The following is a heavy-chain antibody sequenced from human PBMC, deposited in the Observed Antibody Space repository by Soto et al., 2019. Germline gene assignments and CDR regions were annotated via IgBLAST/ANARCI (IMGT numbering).Heavy chain of an antibody. CDR3: ARLYYDSSGYYLNDY. D-gene: IGHD3-22*01. CDR1: GYSFTSYW. J-gene: IGHJ4*02. V-gene: IGHV5-10-1*01. Sequence: GESLKISCKGSGYSFTSYWISWVRQMPGKGLEWMGRIDPSDSYTNYSPSFQGHVTISADKSISTAYLQWSSLKALDTAMYYCARLYYDSSGYYLNDYWGQGTLVTVSS. CDR2: IDPSDSYT.